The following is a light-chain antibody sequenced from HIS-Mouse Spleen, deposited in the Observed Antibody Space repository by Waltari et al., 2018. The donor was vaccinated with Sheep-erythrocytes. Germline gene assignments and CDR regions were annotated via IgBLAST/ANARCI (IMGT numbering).Light chain of an antibody. V-gene: IGLV2-11*01. CDR1: SSDVGGYNY. Sequence: QSALTQPRSVSGSPGQSVTISCTGTSSDVGGYNYVSWYQQHPGQAPKLMIYDVSKRPSGVPDRFSGSQSGNTASLTISGLQAEDEADYYCCSYAGSYNHVFATGTKVTVL. CDR2: DVS. CDR3: CSYAGSYNHV. J-gene: IGLJ1*01.